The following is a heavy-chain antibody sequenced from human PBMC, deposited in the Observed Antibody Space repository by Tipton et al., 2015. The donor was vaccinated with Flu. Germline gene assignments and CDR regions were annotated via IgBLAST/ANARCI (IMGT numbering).Heavy chain of an antibody. J-gene: IGHJ3*02. Sequence: TLSLTCTVSGGSISSSSYYWGWIRQPPGKGLEWIGSIYYSGSTYYNPSLKSRVTVSVDTSKNQFSLKLSSVTAADTAVYYCASGHSYYYDGGAFDIWGQGTMVTVSS. V-gene: IGHV4-39*07. CDR3: ASGHSYYYDGGAFDI. D-gene: IGHD3-22*01. CDR2: IYYSGST. CDR1: GGSISSSSYY.